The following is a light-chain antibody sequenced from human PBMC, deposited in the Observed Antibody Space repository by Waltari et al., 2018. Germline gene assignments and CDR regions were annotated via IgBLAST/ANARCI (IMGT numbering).Light chain of an antibody. Sequence: QSVLTQPPSASGTPGQRVTISFSGSRSNIGSNAVNWYQQFPGTTPKLLIYSNNQRPSGVPDRFSGSKSGTSASLAISGLQSEDEADYYCAAWDDSLNAFYVFGTGTKVTVL. V-gene: IGLV1-44*01. CDR1: RSNIGSNA. CDR2: SNN. CDR3: AAWDDSLNAFYV. J-gene: IGLJ1*01.